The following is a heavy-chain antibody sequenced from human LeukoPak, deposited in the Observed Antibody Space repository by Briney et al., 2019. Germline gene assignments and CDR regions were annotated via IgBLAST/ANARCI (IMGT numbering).Heavy chain of an antibody. CDR3: AKVPSGSPWYFDY. CDR2: IRYDGSNK. Sequence: GGSLRLSCAASGFTFSSYGMHWVRQAPGKGLEWVAVIRYDGSNKYYADSVKGRFTISRDNSKNTLYLQMNSLRAEDTAVYYCAKVPSGSPWYFDYWGQGTLVTVSS. J-gene: IGHJ4*02. D-gene: IGHD1-26*01. CDR1: GFTFSSYG. V-gene: IGHV3-33*06.